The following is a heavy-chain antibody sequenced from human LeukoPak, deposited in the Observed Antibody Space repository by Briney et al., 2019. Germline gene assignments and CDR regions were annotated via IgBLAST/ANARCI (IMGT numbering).Heavy chain of an antibody. V-gene: IGHV3-23*01. J-gene: IGHJ4*02. D-gene: IGHD4-23*01. CDR2: ISGSGGST. Sequence: GGSLRLSCAASGFTFSSYAMSWVRQAPGRGLEWVSAISGSGGSTYYADSGKARSTVSRDISKNTLYLQMNSLRAEDTAVYYCAKVSYGANFETNFFDYWGQGTLVTVSS. CDR3: AKVSYGANFETNFFDY. CDR1: GFTFSSYA.